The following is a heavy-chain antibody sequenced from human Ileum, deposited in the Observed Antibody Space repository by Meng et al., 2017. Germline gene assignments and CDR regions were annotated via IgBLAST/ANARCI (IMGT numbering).Heavy chain of an antibody. CDR3: ARAPKYCTNAVCSRPLDS. CDR1: GGSISSGDYD. V-gene: IGHV4-30-4*01. D-gene: IGHD2-8*01. Sequence: QVQLQESGPRLVKPSQTLSLTCTVSGGSISSGDYDWSWVRQSPGKGPEWIGYIYSNGNTYSNPSLRGRLMISIDTSKNQFSLKLSSVTAADTAVYYCARAPKYCTNAVCSRPLDSWGQGTLVTVSS. J-gene: IGHJ4*02. CDR2: IYSNGNT.